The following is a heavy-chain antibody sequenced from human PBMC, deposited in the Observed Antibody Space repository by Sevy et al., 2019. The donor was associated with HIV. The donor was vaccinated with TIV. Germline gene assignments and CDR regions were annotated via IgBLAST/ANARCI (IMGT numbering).Heavy chain of an antibody. Sequence: GGSLRLSCAASGFTFSNAWMNWVRQAPGKGLEWVGRIKSKTDGGTTDYAAPVEGRLTISSGDSTNTLFLQMKSLQIAETAVYYCAARETNSGSFSYWGQGILVTVSS. CDR3: AARETNSGSFSY. J-gene: IGHJ4*02. D-gene: IGHD1-26*01. V-gene: IGHV3-15*01. CDR1: GFTFSNAW. CDR2: IKSKTDGGTT.